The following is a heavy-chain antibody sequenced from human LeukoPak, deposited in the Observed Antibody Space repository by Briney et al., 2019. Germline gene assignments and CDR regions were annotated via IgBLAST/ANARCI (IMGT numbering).Heavy chain of an antibody. CDR1: GFTVSSNY. CDR2: IYSGGST. D-gene: IGHD2-8*02. J-gene: IGHJ6*02. V-gene: IGHV3-53*01. CDR3: ARDRNTGYGMDV. Sequence: GGSLRLSCAASGFTVSSNYMSWVRQAPGKGLEWVSVIYSGGSTYYADSVKGRFTISRDNSKNTLYLQMNSLRAEDTAMYYCARDRNTGYGMDVWGQGTTVTVSS.